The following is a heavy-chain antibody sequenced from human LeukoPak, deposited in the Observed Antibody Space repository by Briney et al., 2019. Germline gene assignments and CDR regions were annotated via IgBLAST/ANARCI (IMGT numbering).Heavy chain of an antibody. CDR2: IKQDGSET. CDR1: GFTFSTYW. D-gene: IGHD3-3*01. J-gene: IGHJ6*03. Sequence: GGSLRLSCAASGFTFSTYWMSWVRQAPGKGLEWVANIKQDGSETYYVDSVKGRFTISRDNAQNSLYLQMNSLRAEDTAVYYCAGERDTNYDFWSGSIIGYYYYYMDVWGNGTTVTVSS. CDR3: AGERDTNYDFWSGSIIGYYYYYMDV. V-gene: IGHV3-7*01.